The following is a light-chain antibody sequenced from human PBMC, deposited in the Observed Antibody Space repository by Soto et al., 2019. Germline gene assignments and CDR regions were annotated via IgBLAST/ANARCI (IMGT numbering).Light chain of an antibody. J-gene: IGKJ1*01. CDR3: QQVKNYPRT. V-gene: IGKV1-9*01. Sequence: DIQMTQSPSTLSASVGDRVIITCRASQTVERWMAWYQQKPGKAPKLLIYAAAYLQSGVPSRFSGSRSETEFTLTITSLQPEDFATYYCQQVKNYPRTFGQGTKVDIK. CDR1: QTVERW. CDR2: AAA.